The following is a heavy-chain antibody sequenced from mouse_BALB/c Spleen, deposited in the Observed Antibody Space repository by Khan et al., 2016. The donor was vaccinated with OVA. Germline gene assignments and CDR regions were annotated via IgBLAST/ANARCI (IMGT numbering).Heavy chain of an antibody. CDR3: ARGRSY. V-gene: IGHV3-2*02. Sequence: EVQLQESGPGLVKPSQSLSLTCTVTGFSLTSDYAWNWIRQFPGNKLDWMGYISYSGTTSYHPSLQSRISITRDTSKNQFFLQLNSVTTEDTATYYCARGRSYWGQGTLVTVSA. CDR1: GFSLTSDYA. CDR2: ISYSGTT. J-gene: IGHJ3*01.